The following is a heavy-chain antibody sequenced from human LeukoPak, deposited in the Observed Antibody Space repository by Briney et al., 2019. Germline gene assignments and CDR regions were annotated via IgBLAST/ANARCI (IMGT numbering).Heavy chain of an antibody. CDR2: ISGSGGST. J-gene: IGHJ6*03. CDR1: GFTFSSYA. D-gene: IGHD3-10*01. CDR3: ASAGSGWYYYYMDV. V-gene: IGHV3-23*01. Sequence: GGSLRLSCAASGFTFSSYAMSWVRQAPGKGLEWVSAISGSGGSTYYADSVKGRFTISRDNSKNTLYLQMNSLRAEDTAVYYCASAGSGWYYYYMDVWGKGTTVTVSS.